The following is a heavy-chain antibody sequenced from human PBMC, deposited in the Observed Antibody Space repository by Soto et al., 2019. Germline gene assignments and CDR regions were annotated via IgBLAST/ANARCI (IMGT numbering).Heavy chain of an antibody. CDR3: ARAIPRQPYGMDV. J-gene: IGHJ6*02. D-gene: IGHD2-2*02. V-gene: IGHV1-2*02. CDR1: GYTFTGYY. CDR2: INPNSGGT. Sequence: ASVKVSCKASGYTFTGYYMHWVRQAPGQGLEWMGWINPNSGGTNYAQKFQGRATMTRDTSISTAYMELSRLRSDDTAVYYCARAIPRQPYGMDVWGQGTTVTVSS.